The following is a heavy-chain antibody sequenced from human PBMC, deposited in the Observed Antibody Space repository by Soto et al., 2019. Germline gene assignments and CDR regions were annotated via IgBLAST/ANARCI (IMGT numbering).Heavy chain of an antibody. CDR3: ARDRGQQWPVWGFDY. CDR1: GFTFSSYG. CDR2: IWYDGSNK. J-gene: IGHJ4*02. Sequence: QVQLVESGGGVVQPGRSLRLSCAASGFTFSSYGMHWVRQAPGKGLEWVAVIWYDGSNKYYADSVKGRFTISRDNSKNTLYLQMNSLRAEDTAVYYCARDRGQQWPVWGFDYWGQGTLVTVSS. V-gene: IGHV3-33*01. D-gene: IGHD6-19*01.